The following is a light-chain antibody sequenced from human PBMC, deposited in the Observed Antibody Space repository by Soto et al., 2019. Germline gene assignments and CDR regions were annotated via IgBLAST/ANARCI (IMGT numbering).Light chain of an antibody. CDR3: QQRSNTPPGVS. J-gene: IGKJ3*01. V-gene: IGKV3-11*01. CDR2: DAS. CDR1: QSVSSY. Sequence: EIVLTQSPATLSLSPGERATLSCRASQSVSSYLASYQQTPGQAPRLLIYDASNRATGIPARFSGSVSGTYFTLHISNQHPVECSFFYGQQRSNTPPGVSFGPGTKEEIK.